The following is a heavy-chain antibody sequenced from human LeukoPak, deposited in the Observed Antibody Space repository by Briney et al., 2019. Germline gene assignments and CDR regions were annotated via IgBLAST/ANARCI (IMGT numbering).Heavy chain of an antibody. CDR1: GYTFTGYY. CDR2: INPNSGGT. CDR3: ARARQYYYDSSGYRGVGWFDP. D-gene: IGHD3-22*01. V-gene: IGHV1-2*02. J-gene: IGHJ5*02. Sequence: GASVKVSCKASGYTFTGYYMHWVRQAPGQGLEWMGWINPNSGGTNYAQKFQGRVTMTRDTSISTAYMELRSLRSDDTAVYYCARARQYYYDSSGYRGVGWFDPWGQGTLVTVSS.